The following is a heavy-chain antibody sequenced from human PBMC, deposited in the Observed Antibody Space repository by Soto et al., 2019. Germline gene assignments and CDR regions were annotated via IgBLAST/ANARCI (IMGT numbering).Heavy chain of an antibody. CDR2: IYYSGST. J-gene: IGHJ6*02. Sequence: QVQLQESGPGLVKPSQTLSLTCTVSGGSITSGGHYWSWIRQHPGKGLEWIGYIYYSGSTYYNPSLKNRVTISIDTSKNLFSLKVRSVTVADTAVYYCARDQGGITMFGVPYGMDVWGQGTTVTVSS. CDR1: GGSITSGGHY. D-gene: IGHD3-3*01. CDR3: ARDQGGITMFGVPYGMDV. V-gene: IGHV4-31*03.